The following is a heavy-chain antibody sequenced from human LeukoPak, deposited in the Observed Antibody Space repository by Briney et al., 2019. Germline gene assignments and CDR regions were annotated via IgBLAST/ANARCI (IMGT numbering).Heavy chain of an antibody. CDR3: ARSPMGIAAFPYYYYMDV. V-gene: IGHV1-46*01. CDR2: INPSGGST. D-gene: IGHD6-13*01. CDR1: GYTFTGYY. Sequence: GASVKVSCKASGYTFTGYYMHWVRQAPGQGLEWMGIINPSGGSTSYAQKFQGRVTMTRDMSTSTVYMELSSLRSEDTAVYYCARSPMGIAAFPYYYYMDVWGKGTTVTVSS. J-gene: IGHJ6*03.